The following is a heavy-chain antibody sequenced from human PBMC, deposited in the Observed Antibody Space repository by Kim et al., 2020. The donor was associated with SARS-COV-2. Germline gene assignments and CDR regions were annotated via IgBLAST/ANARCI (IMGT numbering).Heavy chain of an antibody. D-gene: IGHD3-10*01. V-gene: IGHV4-39*01. Sequence: SETLSLTCSVSGYSITTVSYYWGWIRQSPGKGLEWIGSIYHTGSTYYNPSLKSRVTLSVDTSKNQFSLHMNSVTAADTAVYYCARAWFGVLFPGCFDPWG. CDR1: GYSITTVSYY. CDR2: IYHTGST. J-gene: IGHJ5*02. CDR3: ARAWFGVLFPGCFDP.